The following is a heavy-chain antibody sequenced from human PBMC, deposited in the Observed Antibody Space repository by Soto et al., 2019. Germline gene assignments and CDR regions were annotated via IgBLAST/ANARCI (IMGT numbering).Heavy chain of an antibody. Sequence: QVQLVQSGAEWKKPGASVKVSAREPGSTFSSYIFTWLRQAPGKGLEGIGIINPNGGSTNYAQNFKGRLTVTRDTSTATVYMDLSALTSDDTAMYYCARGLGLGDCWGQGTLVTVSS. CDR3: ARGLGLGDC. CDR1: GSTFSSYI. CDR2: INPNGGST. V-gene: IGHV1-46*01. D-gene: IGHD3-9*01. J-gene: IGHJ4*02.